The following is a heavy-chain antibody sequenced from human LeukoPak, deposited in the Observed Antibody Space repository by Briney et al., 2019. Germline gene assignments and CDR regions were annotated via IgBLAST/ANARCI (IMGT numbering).Heavy chain of an antibody. Sequence: ASVKVSCKASGYTITSYGISWVRQAPGQGLEWMGGIIPIFGTANYAQKFQGRVTVTTDESTSTAYMELSSLRSEDTAVYYCARDRGGVGPSTGAFDIWGQGTMVTVSS. CDR2: IIPIFGTA. V-gene: IGHV1-69*05. J-gene: IGHJ3*02. CDR3: ARDRGGVGPSTGAFDI. CDR1: GYTITSYG. D-gene: IGHD1-26*01.